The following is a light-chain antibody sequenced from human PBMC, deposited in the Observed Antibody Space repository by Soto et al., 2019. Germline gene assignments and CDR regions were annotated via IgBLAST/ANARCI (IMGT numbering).Light chain of an antibody. Sequence: QSVLTQPPSASGSPGQSVTISCTGTSSDVGGYNFVSWYQHHPGKAPKLIIYEVNKRPSGVPNRFSGSKSGITASLTVAGLEAEDEADYYCNSYAGSNIYVFGTGTKLTVL. CDR2: EVN. CDR3: NSYAGSNIYV. V-gene: IGLV2-8*01. J-gene: IGLJ1*01. CDR1: SSDVGGYNF.